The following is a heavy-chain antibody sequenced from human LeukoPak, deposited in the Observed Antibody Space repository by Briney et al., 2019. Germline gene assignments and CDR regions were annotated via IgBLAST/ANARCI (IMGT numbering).Heavy chain of an antibody. V-gene: IGHV1-69*04. CDR2: IIPILGIA. Sequence: ASVKVSCKAAGGTFSSYAISWVRQAPGQGLEWMGRIIPILGIANYAQKFQGRVTITADKSTSTAYMELSSLRSEDTAVYYCVGRGEYDYRRSYRRHFDYWGQGTLATVSS. D-gene: IGHD1-26*01. J-gene: IGHJ4*02. CDR3: VGRGEYDYRRSYRRHFDY. CDR1: GGTFSSYA.